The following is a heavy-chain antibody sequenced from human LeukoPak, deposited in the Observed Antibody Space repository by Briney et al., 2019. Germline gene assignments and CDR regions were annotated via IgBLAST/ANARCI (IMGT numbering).Heavy chain of an antibody. V-gene: IGHV3-53*01. D-gene: IGHD2/OR15-2a*01. J-gene: IGHJ3*02. CDR3: ARDRSMKSNHANRAFDI. CDR2: IYSDGGT. Sequence: GGSLRLSCAASGFPVSSNYMNWVRQAPGKGLEWVSVIYSDGGTFYADSVKGRFTISRDNSKNTLYLQMNSLRAEDTAVYYCARDRSMKSNHANRAFDIWGQGTLVTVSS. CDR1: GFPVSSNY.